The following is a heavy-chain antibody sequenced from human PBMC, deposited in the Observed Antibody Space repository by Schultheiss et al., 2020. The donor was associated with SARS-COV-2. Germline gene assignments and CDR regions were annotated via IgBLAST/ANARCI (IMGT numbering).Heavy chain of an antibody. CDR3: AKDGHYGDYDY. J-gene: IGHJ4*02. D-gene: IGHD4-17*01. CDR2: INSDGSST. V-gene: IGHV3-74*01. Sequence: GGSLRLSCAASGFTFSNAWMNWVRQAPGKGLEWVSRINSDGSSTSYADSVKGRFTISRDNSKNTLYLQMNSLRAEDTAVYYCAKDGHYGDYDYWGQGTLVTVSS. CDR1: GFTFSNAW.